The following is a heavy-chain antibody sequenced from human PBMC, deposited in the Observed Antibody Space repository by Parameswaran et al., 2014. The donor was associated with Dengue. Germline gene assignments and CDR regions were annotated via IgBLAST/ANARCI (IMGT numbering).Heavy chain of an antibody. Sequence: WIRQPPGRAGVVAVISYDGSNKYYADSVKGRFTISRDNSKNTLYLQMNSLRAEDTAVYYCARSYCSSTSCLTFYYYYGMDVWGQGTTVTVSS. J-gene: IGHJ6*02. CDR3: ARSYCSSTSCLTFYYYYGMDV. D-gene: IGHD2-2*01. CDR2: ISYDGSNK. V-gene: IGHV3-30-3*01.